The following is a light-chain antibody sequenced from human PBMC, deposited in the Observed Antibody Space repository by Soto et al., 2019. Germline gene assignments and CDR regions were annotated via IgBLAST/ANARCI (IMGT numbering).Light chain of an antibody. CDR3: SSYAGSNNFV. CDR2: EVS. J-gene: IGLJ1*01. V-gene: IGLV2-8*01. CDR1: SSDIGAYIY. Sequence: QSALTQPPSASGSPGQSVTISCTGTSSDIGAYIYVSWCQQHPGKAPKLMISEVSRRPSGVPERFSGSKSGNTASLTVSGLQADDEAHYHCSSYAGSNNFVFGTGTKV.